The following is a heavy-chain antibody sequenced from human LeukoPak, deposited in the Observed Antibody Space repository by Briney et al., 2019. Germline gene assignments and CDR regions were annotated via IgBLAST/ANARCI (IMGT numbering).Heavy chain of an antibody. Sequence: SETLSLTCTVSGGSISSGSYYWSWIRQPPGKGLEWIGYIYYSGSTNYNPSLKSRVTISVDTSKNQFSLKLSSVTAADTAVYYCARSVDTAMVFDYWGQGTLVTVSS. J-gene: IGHJ4*02. D-gene: IGHD5-18*01. CDR2: IYYSGST. V-gene: IGHV4-61*01. CDR3: ARSVDTAMVFDY. CDR1: GGSISSGSYY.